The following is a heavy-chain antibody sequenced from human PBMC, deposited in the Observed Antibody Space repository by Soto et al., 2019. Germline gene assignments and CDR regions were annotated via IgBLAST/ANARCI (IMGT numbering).Heavy chain of an antibody. D-gene: IGHD3-9*01. V-gene: IGHV2-5*02. Sequence: QVILKESGPTLVKPTQTLTLTCTFSGFSLSTHGVGVGWIRQPPGKALECLAVIYWDDDKRYSPSLESRLTITKDTSKNQVVLTMTNMDPVDTATYYCAHSWSDWPSDFWGQGILVTVSS. CDR1: GFSLSTHGVG. CDR2: IYWDDDK. CDR3: AHSWSDWPSDF. J-gene: IGHJ4*02.